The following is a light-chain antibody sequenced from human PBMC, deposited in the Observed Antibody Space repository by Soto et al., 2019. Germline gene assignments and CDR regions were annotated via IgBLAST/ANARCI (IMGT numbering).Light chain of an antibody. CDR2: DNT. CDR1: SSNIGAGYD. J-gene: IGLJ1*01. CDR3: QSYDRSLSGSRV. V-gene: IGLV1-40*01. Sequence: SVLAQPPSLSASPGQPVTISCTGSSSNIGAGYDVHWCQQLPGTAPKLLIYDNTNRPSGVPDRFSGSKSGTSASLAITGPQAEDEADYHCQSYDRSLSGSRVFGTGTKVTVL.